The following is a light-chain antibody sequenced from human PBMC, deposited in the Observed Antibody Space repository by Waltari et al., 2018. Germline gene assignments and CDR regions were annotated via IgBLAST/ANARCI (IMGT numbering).Light chain of an antibody. Sequence: EIVMTQSPATLSVPPGERDTLSGRASQSVSSNLAWYQQKPGQAPRLLIYGASTRATGIPARFSGSGSGTEFTLTISSLQSEDFAVYYCQQYNNWPPLTFGGGTKVEIK. V-gene: IGKV3-15*01. CDR3: QQYNNWPPLT. CDR2: GAS. CDR1: QSVSSN. J-gene: IGKJ4*01.